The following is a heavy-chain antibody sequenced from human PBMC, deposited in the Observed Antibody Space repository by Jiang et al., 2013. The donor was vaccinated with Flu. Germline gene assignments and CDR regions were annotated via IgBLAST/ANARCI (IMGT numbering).Heavy chain of an antibody. D-gene: IGHD3-22*01. J-gene: IGHJ6*02. CDR3: ARAASSGPYRYYYGMDV. V-gene: IGHV1-18*01. CDR2: ISAYNGNT. Sequence: SGAEVKKPGASVKVSCKASGYTFTSYGISWVRQAPGQGLEWMGWISAYNGNTNYAQKLQGRVTMTTDTSTSTAYMELRSLRSDDTAVYYCARAASSGPYRYYYGMDVWGQGTTVTVSS. CDR1: GYTFTSYG.